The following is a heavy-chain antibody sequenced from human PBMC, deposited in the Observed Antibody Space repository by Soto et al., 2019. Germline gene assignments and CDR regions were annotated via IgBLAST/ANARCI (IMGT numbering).Heavy chain of an antibody. CDR2: INPKSGVT. D-gene: IGHD2-21*02. J-gene: IGHJ5*02. V-gene: IGHV1-2*02. CDR3: ARGDVNWFDP. CDR1: GYSFIGYY. Sequence: GASVKVSCKASGYSFIGYYMHWVRQAPGQGLEWMGWINPKSGVTNYAQKFQGGVTMTRDTSITTAYMELSSLRSDDTAVYYCARGDVNWFDPWGQGTLVTVSS.